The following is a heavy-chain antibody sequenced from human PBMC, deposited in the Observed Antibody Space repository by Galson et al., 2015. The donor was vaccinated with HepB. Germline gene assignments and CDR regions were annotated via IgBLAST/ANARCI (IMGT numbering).Heavy chain of an antibody. J-gene: IGHJ2*01. CDR1: GFTFSSYD. D-gene: IGHD5-24*01. CDR3: ARSIDQEMATTLYWYFDL. Sequence: SLRLSCAASGFTFSSYDMHWVRQATGKGLEWVSAIGTAGDTFYPGSVKGRFTISRENAKNSLYLQMNSLRAGDTAVYYCARSIDQEMATTLYWYFDLWGRGTLVTVSS. CDR2: IGTAGDT. V-gene: IGHV3-13*01.